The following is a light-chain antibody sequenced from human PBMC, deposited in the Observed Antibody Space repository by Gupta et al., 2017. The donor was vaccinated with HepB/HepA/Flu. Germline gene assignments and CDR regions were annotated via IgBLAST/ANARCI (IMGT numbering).Light chain of an antibody. V-gene: IGKV1-39*01. Sequence: DIQMTQSPSSLSAFVGDRVTITCRSSQSILRYLNWFQKKPGKAPNLLIYTASTLQSGVPSRFSGGGSGTDFTLNISRLQPEDFATYYCQQTYSVPPTFGPGTKVDIE. CDR2: TAS. CDR1: QSILRY. CDR3: QQTYSVPPT. J-gene: IGKJ3*01.